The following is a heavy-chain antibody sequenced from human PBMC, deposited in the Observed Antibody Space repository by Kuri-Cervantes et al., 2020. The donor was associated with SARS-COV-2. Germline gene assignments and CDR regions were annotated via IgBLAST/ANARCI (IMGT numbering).Heavy chain of an antibody. CDR2: IYYSGST. CDR3: ASCPGGLPYYYYGMDV. J-gene: IGHJ6*02. D-gene: IGHD5-18*01. CDR1: GGSISSADYY. Sequence: LRLSCTVSGGSISSADYYRSWIRQPPGKGLEWIGYIYYSGSTYYNPSLKSRITISVDTSKNQFSLKLSSVTAADTAVYYCASCPGGLPYYYYGMDVWGRGTTVTVSS. V-gene: IGHV4-30-4*01.